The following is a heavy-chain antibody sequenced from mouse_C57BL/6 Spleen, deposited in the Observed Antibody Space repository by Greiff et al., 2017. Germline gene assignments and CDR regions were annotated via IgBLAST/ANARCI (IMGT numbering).Heavy chain of an antibody. V-gene: IGHV5-17*01. CDR3: ARSFYGLFDY. D-gene: IGHD1-1*01. Sequence: EVKVVESGGGLVKPGGSLKLSCAASGFTFSDYGMHWVRQAPEKGLEWVAYISSGSSTIYYADTVKGRFTISRDNAKNTLFLQMTSLRSEDTAMYYCARSFYGLFDYWGQGTTLTVSS. CDR1: GFTFSDYG. CDR2: ISSGSSTI. J-gene: IGHJ2*01.